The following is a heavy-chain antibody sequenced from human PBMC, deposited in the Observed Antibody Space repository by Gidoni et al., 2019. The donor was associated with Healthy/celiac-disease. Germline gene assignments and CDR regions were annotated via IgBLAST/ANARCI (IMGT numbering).Heavy chain of an antibody. Sequence: QVQLQQWGAGLLKPSETQSLTCAVYGGSFSGYYWSWIRQPPGKGLEWIGEINHSGSTNYNPSLKSRVTISVDTSKNQFSLKLSSVTAADTAVYYCARGLTTVVTPVFGYWGQGTLVTVSS. J-gene: IGHJ4*02. CDR3: ARGLTTVVTPVFGY. D-gene: IGHD4-17*01. CDR1: GGSFSGYY. CDR2: INHSGST. V-gene: IGHV4-34*01.